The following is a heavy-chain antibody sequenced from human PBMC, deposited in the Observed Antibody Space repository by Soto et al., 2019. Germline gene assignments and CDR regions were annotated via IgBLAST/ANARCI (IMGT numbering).Heavy chain of an antibody. Sequence: GASVKVSCKASGGTFSSYAISWVRQAPGQGLEWMGGIIPIFGTANYAQKFQGRVTITADESTSTAYMELSSLRSEDTAVYYCASFGYCSGGSCPYYFDYWGQGTLVTVSS. V-gene: IGHV1-69*13. CDR2: IIPIFGTA. J-gene: IGHJ4*02. D-gene: IGHD2-15*01. CDR1: GGTFSSYA. CDR3: ASFGYCSGGSCPYYFDY.